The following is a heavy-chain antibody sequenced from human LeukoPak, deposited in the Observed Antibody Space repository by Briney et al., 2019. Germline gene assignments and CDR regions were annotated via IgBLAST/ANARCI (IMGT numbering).Heavy chain of an antibody. D-gene: IGHD2-2*01. CDR3: ARWGLLGYCSSTSCYAVDNWFGP. J-gene: IGHJ5*02. Sequence: SVKVSCKASGGTFSSYAISWVRQAPGQGLEWMGGIIPIFGTANYAQKFQGRVTITADKSTSTAYMELSSLRSEDTAVYYCARWGLLGYCSSTSCYAVDNWFGPWGQGTLVTVSS. CDR2: IIPIFGTA. CDR1: GGTFSSYA. V-gene: IGHV1-69*06.